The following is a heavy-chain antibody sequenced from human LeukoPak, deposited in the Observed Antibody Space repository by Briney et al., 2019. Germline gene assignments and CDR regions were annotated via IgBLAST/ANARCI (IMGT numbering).Heavy chain of an antibody. CDR2: ISYDGSNK. V-gene: IGHV3-30*18. CDR1: GFTFSSYG. J-gene: IGHJ4*02. D-gene: IGHD4/OR15-4a*01. CDR3: ANPLTAY. Sequence: PGGSLRLSCAASGFTFSSYGMHWVRQAPGKGLEWVAVISYDGSNKYYADSVKGRFTISRDNSKNTLYLQMSSLRAEDTAVYYCANPLTAYWGQGTLVTVSS.